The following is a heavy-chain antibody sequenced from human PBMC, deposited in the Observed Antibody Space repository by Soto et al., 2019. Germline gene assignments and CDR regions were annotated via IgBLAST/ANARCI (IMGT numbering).Heavy chain of an antibody. V-gene: IGHV3-30*04. D-gene: IGHD3-3*01. J-gene: IGHJ6*01. CDR3: ARDNFSAEVYDIWSGYCYYYYYGMDV. CDR1: GFTFSSYA. CDR2: ISYDGSNK. Sequence: GGSLRLSCAASGFTFSSYAMHWVRQAPGKGLGWVAVISYDGSNKYYAGSVKGRFHISRDYSKNTLYLQMNSVRAEDTAVYYCARDNFSAEVYDIWSGYCYYYYYGMDVWGQGTTVTVSS.